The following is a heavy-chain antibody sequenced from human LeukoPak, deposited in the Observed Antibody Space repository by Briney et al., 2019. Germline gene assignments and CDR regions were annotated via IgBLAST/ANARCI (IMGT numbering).Heavy chain of an antibody. CDR1: GYTFTGYY. V-gene: IGHV1-2*02. D-gene: IGHD3-10*01. CDR2: INPNSGGT. CDR3: ARDQKGLHYYGSGSYGLVDY. Sequence: ASVKVSCKASGYTFTGYYMHWVRQAPGQGLEWMGWINPNSGGTNYAQKFQGRVTMTRDTSISTAYMELSRLRSDDTAVYYCARDQKGLHYYGSGSYGLVDYWGQGTLVTVSS. J-gene: IGHJ4*02.